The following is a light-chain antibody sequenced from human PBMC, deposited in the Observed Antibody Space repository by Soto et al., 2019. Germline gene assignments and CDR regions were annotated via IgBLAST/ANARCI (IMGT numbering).Light chain of an antibody. CDR3: SSFTSSNTLL. CDR2: DVT. CDR1: SSDVGGYIY. J-gene: IGLJ2*01. V-gene: IGLV2-14*03. Sequence: QSALTQPASVSGSPGQSITISCTATSSDVGGYIYVSWHQQHPGTAPKLMIYDVTIRPSGVSHRFSGSKSGNTASLTISNLQAEDEADYYCSSFTSSNTLLFGGGTKLTVL.